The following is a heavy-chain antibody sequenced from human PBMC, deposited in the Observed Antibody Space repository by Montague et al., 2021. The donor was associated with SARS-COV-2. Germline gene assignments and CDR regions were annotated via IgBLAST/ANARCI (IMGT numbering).Heavy chain of an antibody. CDR3: ARGRVEITMIAVVFTGGIYYFDY. CDR1: GASYSGSD. V-gene: IGHV4-34*01. CDR2: INHSGST. D-gene: IGHD3-22*01. Sequence: SETLSLTCSVLGASYSGSDWRCIRLYPGQELEWFAEINHSGSTNYNPSLKSRVTVSADTSKNQFSLKLSSVTAADTAVYYCARGRVEITMIAVVFTGGIYYFDYWGRGTLVTVSS. J-gene: IGHJ4*02.